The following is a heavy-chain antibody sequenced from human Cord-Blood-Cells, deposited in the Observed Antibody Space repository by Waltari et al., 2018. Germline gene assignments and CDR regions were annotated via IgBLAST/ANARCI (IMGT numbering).Heavy chain of an antibody. V-gene: IGHV1-69-2*01. Sequence: EVQLVQSGAEVQKPGATVKISCKGSGYTFTDYYMHWVQQAPGKGLEWMGLVDPEDGETIYAEKFQGRVTITADTSTDTAYMELRSLRSEDTAVYYCATDRALYDSSGYYFDYWGQGTLVTVSS. CDR2: VDPEDGET. CDR3: ATDRALYDSSGYYFDY. D-gene: IGHD3-22*01. J-gene: IGHJ4*02. CDR1: GYTFTDYY.